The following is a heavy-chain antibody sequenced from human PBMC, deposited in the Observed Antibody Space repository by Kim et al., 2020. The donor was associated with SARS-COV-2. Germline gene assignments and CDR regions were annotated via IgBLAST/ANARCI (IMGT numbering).Heavy chain of an antibody. CDR1: GFTFSSYG. V-gene: IGHV3-33*01. CDR3: ARDGGPVGSGANWFDP. J-gene: IGHJ5*02. D-gene: IGHD3-16*01. CDR2: IWYDGSNK. Sequence: GGSLRLSCAASGFTFSSYGMHWVRQAPGKGLEWVAVIWYDGSNKYYADSVKGRFTISRDNYKNTLYLQMNSLRAEDTAVYYCARDGGPVGSGANWFDPWGQGTLVTVSS.